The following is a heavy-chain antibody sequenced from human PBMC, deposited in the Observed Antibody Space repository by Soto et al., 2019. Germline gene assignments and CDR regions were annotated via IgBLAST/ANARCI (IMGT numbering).Heavy chain of an antibody. J-gene: IGHJ5*02. V-gene: IGHV4-61*08. Sequence: QSRSPTGTVPGPAPITGGYFYTWLRQPPGKGLEWLGYIYYSGGTNYNPSRKSRVTISLDKSKSQFSRRLISVTAADTDVYYCTREQSDDNYFDPWGQGTLVTVSS. CDR1: GPAPITGGYF. CDR2: IYYSGGT. D-gene: IGHD6-19*01. CDR3: TREQSDDNYFDP.